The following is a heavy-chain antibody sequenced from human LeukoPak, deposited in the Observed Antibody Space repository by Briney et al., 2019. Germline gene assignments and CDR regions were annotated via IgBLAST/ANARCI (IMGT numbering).Heavy chain of an antibody. V-gene: IGHV1-2*02. CDR1: GYSFTAYY. Sequence: ASVKVSCKASGYSFTAYYIHWVREAPGQGLEWMGYINPNSDVTVYAPKFQDRVTITRDTSISTVYMELSSLRSDDTAVYYCARRTGGTIPFDNWGQGTVVTVSS. CDR2: INPNSDVT. CDR3: ARRTGGTIPFDN. D-gene: IGHD1-7*01. J-gene: IGHJ4*02.